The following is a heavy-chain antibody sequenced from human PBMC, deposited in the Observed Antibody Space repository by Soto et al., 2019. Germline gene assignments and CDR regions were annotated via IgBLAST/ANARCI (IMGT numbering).Heavy chain of an antibody. Sequence: EVHLLESGGTLIQPGGSLRLSCAASGFDFSTYAMTWVRQAPGKGLEWVSGITYSGDTTYYADSVKGRFTISRDNFMNTVYLQLNSLRPDDTAMYYCAKDWPGTSSVTSDYWGQGTLVTVSS. CDR1: GFDFSTYA. CDR2: ITYSGDTT. CDR3: AKDWPGTSSVTSDY. V-gene: IGHV3-23*01. J-gene: IGHJ4*02. D-gene: IGHD4-17*01.